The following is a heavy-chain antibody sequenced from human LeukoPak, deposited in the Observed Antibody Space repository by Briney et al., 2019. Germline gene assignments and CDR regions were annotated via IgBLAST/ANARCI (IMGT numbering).Heavy chain of an antibody. CDR3: ASPSHCSSTSCLEFDY. D-gene: IGHD2-2*01. J-gene: IGHJ4*02. V-gene: IGHV1-18*01. CDR1: GYTFTSYG. CDR2: ISAYNVNT. Sequence: ASVKVSCKASGYTFTSYGISWVRQAPGQGLEWMGLISAYNVNTNYAQKLQGRVTMTTDTSTSTAYMELRSLRSDDTAVYCCASPSHCSSTSCLEFDYWGQGTLVAVSS.